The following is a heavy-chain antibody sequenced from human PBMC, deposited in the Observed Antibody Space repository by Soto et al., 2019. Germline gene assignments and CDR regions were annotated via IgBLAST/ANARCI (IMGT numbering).Heavy chain of an antibody. CDR3: ARGRSDDYFDY. Sequence: GGSLRVSCAAAGFTFSGYDMTWVRQSPGRGLEWVGNIKQDGSEKYYVDSLKGRFSISRDNAKKSLYLQMNSLRVEDTAVYYCARGRSDDYFDYWGQGTLVTVSS. D-gene: IGHD2-15*01. CDR2: IKQDGSEK. V-gene: IGHV3-7*01. CDR1: GFTFSGYD. J-gene: IGHJ4*02.